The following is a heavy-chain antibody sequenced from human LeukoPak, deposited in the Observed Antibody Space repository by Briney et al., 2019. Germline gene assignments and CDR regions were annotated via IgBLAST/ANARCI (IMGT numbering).Heavy chain of an antibody. Sequence: GGSLRLSCAASGFTFSSYGMHWVRQAPGKGLEWVAFIRYDGSNKYYADSVKGRFTISRDNSKNTLCLQMNSLRAEDTAVYYCAKGEGDYYGSGSYYAYYMDVWGKGTTVTISS. CDR1: GFTFSSYG. J-gene: IGHJ6*03. CDR3: AKGEGDYYGSGSYYAYYMDV. CDR2: IRYDGSNK. V-gene: IGHV3-30*02. D-gene: IGHD3-10*01.